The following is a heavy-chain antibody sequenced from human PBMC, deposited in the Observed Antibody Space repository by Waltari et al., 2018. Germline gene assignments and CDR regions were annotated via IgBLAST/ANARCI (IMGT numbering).Heavy chain of an antibody. V-gene: IGHV4-61*02. CDR2: IYTSGST. CDR1: GGSISSGSYY. J-gene: IGHJ4*02. D-gene: IGHD6-13*01. Sequence: QVQLQESGPGLVKPSQTLSLTCTVSGGSISSGSYYWSWIRQPAGKGLEWIGRIYTSGSTNCNPSLKSRVTISVDTSKNQFSLKLSSVTAADTAVYYCARGGSSWYVDYWGQGTLVTVSS. CDR3: ARGGSSWYVDY.